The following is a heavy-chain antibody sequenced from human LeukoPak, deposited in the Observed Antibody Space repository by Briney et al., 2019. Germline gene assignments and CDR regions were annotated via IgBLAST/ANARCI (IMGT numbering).Heavy chain of an antibody. V-gene: IGHV1-8*03. CDR2: MNPNSGDA. CDR1: GYIFTTYN. Sequence: ASVKVSCKASGYIFTTYNINRVRQATGQELEWVGWMNPNSGDAGYAQQFQGRVTSTRDTSISTAYMELSSLTFEDTAVYYCAQDRGSLVAFDIWGQGTVVTVSS. D-gene: IGHD3-16*01. J-gene: IGHJ3*02. CDR3: AQDRGSLVAFDI.